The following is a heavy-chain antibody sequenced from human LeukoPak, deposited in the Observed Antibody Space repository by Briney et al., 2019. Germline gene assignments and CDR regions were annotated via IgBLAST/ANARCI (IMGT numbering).Heavy chain of an antibody. CDR2: INPSGGST. CDR1: GYTFTSYY. Sequence: ASVKVSCKASGYTFTSYYMHWVRQAPGQGLGWMGIINPSGGSTSYAQKFQGRVTMTRDMSTSTVYMELSSLRSEDTAVYYCARTRITIFGVVIPPFDCWGQGTLVTVSS. D-gene: IGHD3-3*01. CDR3: ARTRITIFGVVIPPFDC. J-gene: IGHJ4*02. V-gene: IGHV1-46*01.